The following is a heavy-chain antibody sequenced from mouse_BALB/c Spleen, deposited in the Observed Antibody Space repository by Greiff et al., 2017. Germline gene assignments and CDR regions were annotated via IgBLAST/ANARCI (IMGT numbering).Heavy chain of an antibody. CDR2: ISYSGST. CDR3: SRRVNAMDY. D-gene: IGHD2-13*01. Sequence: EVQRVESGPGLVKPSQSLSLTCTVTGYSITSDYAWNWIRQFPGNKLEWMGYISYSGSTSYNPSLKSRISITRDTSKNQFFLQLNSVTTDDTATYYCSRRVNAMDYWGQGTSVTVSS. J-gene: IGHJ4*01. CDR1: GYSITSDYA. V-gene: IGHV3-2*02.